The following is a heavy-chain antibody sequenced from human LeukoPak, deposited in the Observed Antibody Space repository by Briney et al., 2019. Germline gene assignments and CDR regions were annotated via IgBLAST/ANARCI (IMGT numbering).Heavy chain of an antibody. V-gene: IGHV3-23*01. Sequence: GGSLRLSCAASGFTFSSYAMSWVRQAPGEGLAWVSTISDIGVSTYYADSVKGRFTISRDNSKNTLYLQMNSLRAEDTAVYYCAKEEVTRSGWYVGYYYGMDVWGQGTTVTVSS. CDR3: AKEEVTRSGWYVGYYYGMDV. D-gene: IGHD6-19*01. CDR1: GFTFSSYA. CDR2: ISDIGVST. J-gene: IGHJ6*02.